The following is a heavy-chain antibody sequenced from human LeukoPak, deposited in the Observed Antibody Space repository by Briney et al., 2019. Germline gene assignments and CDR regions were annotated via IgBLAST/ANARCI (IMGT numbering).Heavy chain of an antibody. V-gene: IGHV4-31*03. Sequence: PSQTLSLTCTVSGGSISSGGYYWSWIRQHPGKGLEWIGYIYYSGSTYYNPSLKSRVTISVDTSKDQFSLKLSSVTAADTAVYYCARGRAAAGTLHLWGQGTLVTVSS. CDR1: GGSISSGGYY. J-gene: IGHJ4*02. D-gene: IGHD6-13*01. CDR3: ARGRAAAGTLHL. CDR2: IYYSGST.